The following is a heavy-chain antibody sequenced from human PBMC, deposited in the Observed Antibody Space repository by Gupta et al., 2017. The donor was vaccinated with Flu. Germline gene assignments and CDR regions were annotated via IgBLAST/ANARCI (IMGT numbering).Heavy chain of an antibody. V-gene: IGHV4-39*01. J-gene: IGHJ4*02. CDR3: ASQGYCTNGICYGSRREFDY. CDR2: IYYSGST. CDR1: GGSISSSSYY. D-gene: IGHD2-8*01. Sequence: QLQLQESGPGLVKLSETLSLTCTVSGGSISSSSYYWGWIRQPPGKGLEWIGSIYYSGSTYYNPSLKSRVTISVDTSKNQFSLKLTSVTAADTAVYYCASQGYCTNGICYGSRREFDYWGQGTLVTVSS.